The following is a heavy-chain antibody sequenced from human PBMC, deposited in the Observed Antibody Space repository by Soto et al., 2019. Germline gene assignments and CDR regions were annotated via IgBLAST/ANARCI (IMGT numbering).Heavy chain of an antibody. CDR2: TYYRSKWYN. Sequence: SQTLSLTCAISGDSVSSNSAAWHWIRQSPSRGLEWLGRTYYRSKWYNDYAVSLRSRITINPDTSRNQFSLQLNSVTPEDTAVYYCARDVYTSGWYTYWGQGTLVTVSS. CDR3: ARDVYTSGWYTY. D-gene: IGHD6-19*01. V-gene: IGHV6-1*01. CDR1: GDSVSSNSAA. J-gene: IGHJ4*02.